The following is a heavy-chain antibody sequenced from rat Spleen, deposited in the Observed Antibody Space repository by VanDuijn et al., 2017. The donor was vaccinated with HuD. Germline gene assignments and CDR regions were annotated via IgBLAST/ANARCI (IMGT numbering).Heavy chain of an antibody. V-gene: IGHV5S10*01. J-gene: IGHJ1*01. CDR1: GFTFSHYN. CDR2: IIYDGSRT. D-gene: IGHD1-2*01. CDR3: TRATAEWHFDF. Sequence: EVQLVESGGGLVQPGRSLKLSCAASGFTFSHYNMAWVRQAPKKGLEWVATIIYDGSRTYYPDSVKGRFTVSRDNAKNSLYLQMNSLRSEDTATYYCTRATAEWHFDFWGPGTMVTVSS.